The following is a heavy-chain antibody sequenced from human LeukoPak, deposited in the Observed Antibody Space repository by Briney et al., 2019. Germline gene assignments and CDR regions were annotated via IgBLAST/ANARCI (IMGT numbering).Heavy chain of an antibody. CDR3: ARTIVPYYDSSGYYLFDY. CDR2: IYYSGST. CDR1: GGSISSYY. Sequence: PSETLSLTCTVSGGSISSYYWSWIRQPPGKGLEWIGYIYYSGSTNYNPSLKSRVTISVDTSKNQFSLKLSSVTAADTAVYYCARTIVPYYDSSGYYLFDYWGQGTLVTVSS. V-gene: IGHV4-59*01. D-gene: IGHD3-22*01. J-gene: IGHJ4*02.